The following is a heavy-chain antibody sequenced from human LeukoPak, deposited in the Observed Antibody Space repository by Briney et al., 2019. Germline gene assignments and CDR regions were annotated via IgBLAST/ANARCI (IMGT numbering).Heavy chain of an antibody. J-gene: IGHJ6*03. V-gene: IGHV1-8*01. CDR3: ARGEAPYSSGWYKDYYYYYMDV. Sequence: ASVKVSCKTSGYTFTSYDINWVRQATGQGLEWMGWMNPNSGNTGYAQKFQGRVTMTRNTSISTAYMELSSLRSEDTAVYYCARGEAPYSSGWYKDYYYYYMDVWGKGTTVTVSS. CDR1: GYTFTSYD. D-gene: IGHD6-19*01. CDR2: MNPNSGNT.